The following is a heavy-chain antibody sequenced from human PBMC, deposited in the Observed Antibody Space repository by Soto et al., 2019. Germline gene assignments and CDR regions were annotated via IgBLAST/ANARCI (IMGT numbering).Heavy chain of an antibody. Sequence: PGGSLRLSCAASGFMFSSDWMHWVRQAPGKGLVWVSRINTDGSDTSYADSVKGRFTISRDNAKNTLYLQMNSLRAEDTAIYYYTRDRPGPQHYFDYWGQGNMVTVSS. D-gene: IGHD6-6*01. CDR3: TRDRPGPQHYFDY. V-gene: IGHV3-74*01. CDR2: INTDGSDT. J-gene: IGHJ4*02. CDR1: GFMFSSDW.